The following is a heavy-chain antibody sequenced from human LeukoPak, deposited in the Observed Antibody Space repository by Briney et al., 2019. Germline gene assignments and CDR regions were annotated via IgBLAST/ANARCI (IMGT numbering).Heavy chain of an antibody. CDR3: ARDRSYYDSSGYYYVGAFDI. D-gene: IGHD3-22*01. CDR2: IYYSGST. J-gene: IGHJ3*02. Sequence: SETLSLTCTVSGGSISSGGYYWSWIRQHPGKGLEWIGYIYYSGSTYYNPSLKSRVTMSVDTSKNQFSLKLSSVTAADTAVYYCARDRSYYDSSGYYYVGAFDIWGQGTMVTVSS. V-gene: IGHV4-31*03. CDR1: GGSISSGGYY.